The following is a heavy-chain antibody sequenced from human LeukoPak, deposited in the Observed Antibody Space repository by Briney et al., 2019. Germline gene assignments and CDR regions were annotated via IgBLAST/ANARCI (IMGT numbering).Heavy chain of an antibody. CDR3: ARDRDYGSGSWLDAFGI. V-gene: IGHV3-21*01. J-gene: IGHJ3*02. CDR1: GFTFSSYS. Sequence: GGSLRLSCAASGFTFSSYSMNWVRQAPGKGLEWVPSISSGSTYIYYADSVKGRFTISRDNAKNSLYLQMNSLRAEDTAVYHCARDRDYGSGSWLDAFGIWGQGTMVTVSS. D-gene: IGHD3-10*01. CDR2: ISSGSTYI.